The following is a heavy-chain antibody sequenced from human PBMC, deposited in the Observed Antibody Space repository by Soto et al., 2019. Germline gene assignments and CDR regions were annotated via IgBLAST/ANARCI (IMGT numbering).Heavy chain of an antibody. CDR2: IIPIFGTA. V-gene: IGHV1-69*06. Sequence: SVKVSCKASGGTFSSYAISWVRQAPGEGLEWMGGIIPIFGTANYAQKFQGRVTITADKSTSTAYMELSSLRSEDTAVYYCARGGQWLALTYNWFDPWGQVPL. J-gene: IGHJ5*02. D-gene: IGHD6-19*01. CDR1: GGTFSSYA. CDR3: ARGGQWLALTYNWFDP.